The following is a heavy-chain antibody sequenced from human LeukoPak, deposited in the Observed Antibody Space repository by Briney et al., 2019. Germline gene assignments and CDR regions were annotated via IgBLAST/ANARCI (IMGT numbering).Heavy chain of an antibody. CDR1: GYTFTGYC. CDR2: INPNSGGT. CDR3: ATSLYCSSTNCYALYFQH. V-gene: IGHV1-2*02. Sequence: ASVKVSCKASGYTFTGYCMHWVRQAPGQGLEWMGWINPNSGGTNYAQKFQGRVTMTRDTSISAAYMELSRLRSDDTAVYYCATSLYCSSTNCYALYFQHWGQGTLVTVSS. D-gene: IGHD2-2*01. J-gene: IGHJ1*01.